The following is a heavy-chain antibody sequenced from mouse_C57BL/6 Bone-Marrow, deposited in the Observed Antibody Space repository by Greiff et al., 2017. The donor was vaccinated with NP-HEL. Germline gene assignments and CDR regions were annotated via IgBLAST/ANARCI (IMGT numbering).Heavy chain of an antibody. D-gene: IGHD1-1*01. CDR2: IYPRSGNT. J-gene: IGHJ1*03. CDR3: ARWSYYYGSSRYFDV. V-gene: IGHV1-81*01. CDR1: GYTFTSYG. Sequence: QVQLQQSGAELARPWASVKLSCKASGYTFTSYGISWVKQRTGQGLEWIGEIYPRSGNTYYNEKFKGKATLTADKSSSTAYMELRSLTSEDSAVYFCARWSYYYGSSRYFDVWGTGTTVTVSS.